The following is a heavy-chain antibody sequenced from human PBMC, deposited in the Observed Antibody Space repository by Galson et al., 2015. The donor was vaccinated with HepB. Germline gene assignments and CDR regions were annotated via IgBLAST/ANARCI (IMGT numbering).Heavy chain of an antibody. CDR3: ASTAEYSSSWYALGYFQH. D-gene: IGHD6-13*01. CDR2: INPSGGST. V-gene: IGHV1-46*01. Sequence: QSGAEVKKPGESLRISCKASGYTFTSYYMHWVRQAPGRGLEWMGIINPSGGSTSYAQKFQGRVTMTRDTSTSTVYMELSSLRSEDTAVYYCASTAEYSSSWYALGYFQHWGQGTLVTVSS. J-gene: IGHJ1*01. CDR1: GYTFTSYY.